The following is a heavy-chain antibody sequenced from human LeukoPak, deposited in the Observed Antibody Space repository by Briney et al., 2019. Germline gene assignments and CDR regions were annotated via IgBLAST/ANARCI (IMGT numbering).Heavy chain of an antibody. D-gene: IGHD6-19*01. Sequence: ASVKVSXKASGYTFTSYGISWVRQAPGQGLEWMGWISAYNGNTNYAQKLQGRVTMTTDTSTSTAYMELRSLRSDDTAVYYCARKVYSSGWYDRDYWGQGTLVTVS. J-gene: IGHJ4*02. CDR2: ISAYNGNT. V-gene: IGHV1-18*01. CDR1: GYTFTSYG. CDR3: ARKVYSSGWYDRDY.